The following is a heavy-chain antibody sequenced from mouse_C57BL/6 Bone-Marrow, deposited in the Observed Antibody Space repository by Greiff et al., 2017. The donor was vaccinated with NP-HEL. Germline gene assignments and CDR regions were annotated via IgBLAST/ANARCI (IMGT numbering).Heavy chain of an antibody. CDR2: IDPSDSYT. D-gene: IGHD1-1*01. Sequence: QVQLQQPGAELVMPGASVKLSCKASGYTFTSYWMHWVKQRPGQGLEWIGEIDPSDSYTNYNQKFKGQSTLTVAKSSSTAYMQLSSLTSEYSAVYYCARDYYGNWYFDVWGTGTTVTVSS. CDR3: ARDYYGNWYFDV. CDR1: GYTFTSYW. V-gene: IGHV1-69*01. J-gene: IGHJ1*03.